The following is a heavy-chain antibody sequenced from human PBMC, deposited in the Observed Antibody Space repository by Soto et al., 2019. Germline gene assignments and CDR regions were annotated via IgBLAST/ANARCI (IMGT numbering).Heavy chain of an antibody. V-gene: IGHV3-30-3*01. D-gene: IGHD3-10*01. CDR1: GFTFSSYA. CDR2: ISYDGSNK. CDR3: ARDRRAYGSAAEYFQH. Sequence: SLRLSCAASGFTFSSYAMHWVRQAPGKGLEWVAVISYDGSNKYYADSVKGRFTISRDNSKNTLYLQMNSLRAEDTAVYYCARDRRAYGSAAEYFQHWGQGTLVTVSS. J-gene: IGHJ1*01.